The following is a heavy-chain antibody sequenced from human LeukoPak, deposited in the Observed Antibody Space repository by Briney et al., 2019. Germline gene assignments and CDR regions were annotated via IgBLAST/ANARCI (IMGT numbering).Heavy chain of an antibody. CDR3: ARHARNILNAYDM. J-gene: IGHJ3*02. CDR2: IYYSGST. D-gene: IGHD2-2*02. CDR1: GGSISSYY. Sequence: PSETLSLTCTVSGGSISSYYWSWIRQPPGKGLEWIAYIYYSGSTKYNPSLKSRVTISVDTSKNQFSLKVNFVTAADTAVYYCARHARNILNAYDMWGQGTIVTVSS. V-gene: IGHV4-59*08.